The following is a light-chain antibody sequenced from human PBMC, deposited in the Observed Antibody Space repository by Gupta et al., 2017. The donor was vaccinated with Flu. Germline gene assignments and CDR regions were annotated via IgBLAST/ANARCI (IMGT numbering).Light chain of an antibody. CDR3: QQYNKWPRT. V-gene: IGKV3-15*01. CDR1: QSVGSN. Sequence: DIVMPQSPATLSVSPGERATLSCRASQSVGSNLAWYQQKAGQAPRLLIYDASTRATGVPARFSGSGSGTEFTLTISSLQSEDFAVYYCQQYNKWPRTFGQGTKLEIK. J-gene: IGKJ2*01. CDR2: DAS.